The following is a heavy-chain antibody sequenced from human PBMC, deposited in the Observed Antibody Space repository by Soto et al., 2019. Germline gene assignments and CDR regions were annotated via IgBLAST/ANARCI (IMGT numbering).Heavy chain of an antibody. V-gene: IGHV4-34*01. D-gene: IGHD3-3*01. CDR1: GGSVTGYY. CDR3: AYRITVFGLLIPPLHP. CDR2: INHTGGT. Sequence: SETLSLTCADYGGSVTGYYWNWIRQPPGKGLEWIGEINHTGGTDYNPSLKSRGTMPVDTSKNQFSLRFGSVTAADTAIYYCAYRITVFGLLIPPLHPWGQGTQVTVSS. J-gene: IGHJ5*02.